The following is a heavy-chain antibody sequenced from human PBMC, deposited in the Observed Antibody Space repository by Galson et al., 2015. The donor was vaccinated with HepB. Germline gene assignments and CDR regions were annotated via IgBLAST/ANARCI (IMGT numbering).Heavy chain of an antibody. D-gene: IGHD1-1*01. CDR2: IGSSGSAI. J-gene: IGHJ4*02. CDR1: GFTFSDYH. CDR3: ARRGTSKYFDY. Sequence: SLRLSCAASGFTFSDYHMSWIRQAPGKGLEWVSYIGSSGSAISYADSVKGRFTISRDNAQNSLYLQINSLRAEDTAVYYCARRGTSKYFDYWGQGTLITVSS. V-gene: IGHV3-11*01.